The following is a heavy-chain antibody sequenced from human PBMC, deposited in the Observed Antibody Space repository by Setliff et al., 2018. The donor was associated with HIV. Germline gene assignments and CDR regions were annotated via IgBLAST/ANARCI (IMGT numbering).Heavy chain of an antibody. D-gene: IGHD3-22*01. CDR1: GFTVSTYS. CDR3: VKPYTGYYYDGSVYDDF. V-gene: IGHV3-64D*09. CDR2: LSRGGDNT. J-gene: IGHJ4*02. Sequence: QPGGSLRLSCLVSGFTVSTYSLNWARQAPGKRPEYVAALSRGGDNTKYADSVKGRFVISRDTSKNTLYLQMSSLRPDDTAIYYCVKPYTGYYYDGSVYDDFWGQGTLVTVSS.